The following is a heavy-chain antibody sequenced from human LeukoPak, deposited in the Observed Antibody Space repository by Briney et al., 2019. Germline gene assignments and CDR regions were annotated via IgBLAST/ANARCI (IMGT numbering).Heavy chain of an antibody. D-gene: IGHD5-12*01. J-gene: IGHJ4*02. CDR3: ARDSGYGSTDY. Sequence: SETLSLTCTVSGGSISSYYWSWIRQPPGKGLEWIGYIYYSGSTNYNPSLKSRVTISVDTSKNQFSLKLSSVTAADTAVYYCARDSGYGSTDYWGQGTLVTVSS. V-gene: IGHV4-59*12. CDR2: IYYSGST. CDR1: GGSISSYY.